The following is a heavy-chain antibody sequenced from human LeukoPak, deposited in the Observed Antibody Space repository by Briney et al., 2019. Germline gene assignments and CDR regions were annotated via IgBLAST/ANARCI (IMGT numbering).Heavy chain of an antibody. CDR3: ARHNGFDRGYYYYMDV. Sequence: SETLSLTCTVSGGFINSYYWSWIRQPAGKGLEWIGRVYTSGITNYNPSLKSRITMSVDTSKNQFSLKLTSVTAADTAVYYCARHNGFDRGYYYYMDVWGKGTTVAVSS. J-gene: IGHJ6*03. D-gene: IGHD3-9*01. CDR1: GGFINSYY. CDR2: VYTSGIT. V-gene: IGHV4-4*07.